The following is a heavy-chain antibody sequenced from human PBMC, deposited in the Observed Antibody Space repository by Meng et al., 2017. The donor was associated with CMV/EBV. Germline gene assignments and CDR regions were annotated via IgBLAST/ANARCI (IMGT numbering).Heavy chain of an antibody. CDR2: IRYDGSNK. J-gene: IGHJ6*02. CDR1: GFTFSSYG. CDR3: AKDDSQLLYRDPYYYYGMDV. Sequence: GGSLRLSCAASGFTFSSYGRHWVRQAPGKGLEWVAFIRYDGSNKYYADSVKGRFTISRDNSKNTLYLQMNSLRAEDTAVYYCAKDDSQLLYRDPYYYYGMDVWGQGTTVTVSS. D-gene: IGHD2-2*02. V-gene: IGHV3-30*02.